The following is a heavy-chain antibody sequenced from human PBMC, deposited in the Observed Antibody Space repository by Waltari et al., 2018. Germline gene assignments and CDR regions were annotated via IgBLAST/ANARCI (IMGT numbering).Heavy chain of an antibody. CDR3: ARGDSSGWYPY. D-gene: IGHD6-19*01. J-gene: IGHJ4*02. V-gene: IGHV4-59*01. CDR1: GGSISSYY. CDR2: IYYSGST. Sequence: QVQLQESGPGLVKPSETLSLTCTVSGGSISSYYWSWIRQPPGKGLEWIGYIYYSGSTNYNPSLKSRVTISVDTSKNQFSLKLSSVTAADTAVYYCARGDSSGWYPYWGQGTLVTVSS.